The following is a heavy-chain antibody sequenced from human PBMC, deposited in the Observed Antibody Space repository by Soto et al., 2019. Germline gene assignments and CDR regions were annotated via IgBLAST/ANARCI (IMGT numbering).Heavy chain of an antibody. CDR2: INHSGST. D-gene: IGHD3-9*01. J-gene: IGHJ4*02. V-gene: IGHV4-34*01. CDR1: GGSFSVYY. CDR3: ARLGDIYYFDY. Sequence: SETLSLTCAVYGGSFSVYYWSWIRQPPGKGLEWIGEINHSGSTNYNPSLKSRVTVSADTSKNQLSLRLNSVTAADTALYYCARLGDIYYFDYWGQGTLVTVSS.